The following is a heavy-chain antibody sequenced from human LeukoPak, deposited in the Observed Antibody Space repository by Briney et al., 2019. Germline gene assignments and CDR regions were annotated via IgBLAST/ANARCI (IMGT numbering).Heavy chain of an antibody. CDR1: GGSLTYASHY. J-gene: IGHJ4*02. CDR3: ARSRGSSAFDY. V-gene: IGHV4-39*01. D-gene: IGHD3-16*01. CDR2: FYYSGNT. Sequence: SETLSLTCSVSGGSLTYASHYWGWIRQPPGKGLEWIGGFYYSGNTYCNPSLKSRVTISADTSKKQFSLKLTSVTAADTAVYYCARSRGSSAFDYWGQGTLGTVSS.